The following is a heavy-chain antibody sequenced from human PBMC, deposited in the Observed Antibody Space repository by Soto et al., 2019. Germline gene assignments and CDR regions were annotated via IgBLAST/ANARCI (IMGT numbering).Heavy chain of an antibody. Sequence: PGESLKISCKGSGYSFPTYWLAWVRQTPGRGLEYMGIIYPGDSDSRYSPAFQGQVTISADKSINTAYLQWTSLKASDSAIYYCSRSRVSTPGLADPFDIWGQGTMVTVSS. CDR1: GYSFPTYW. J-gene: IGHJ3*02. D-gene: IGHD5-12*01. CDR3: SRSRVSTPGLADPFDI. V-gene: IGHV5-51*01. CDR2: IYPGDSDS.